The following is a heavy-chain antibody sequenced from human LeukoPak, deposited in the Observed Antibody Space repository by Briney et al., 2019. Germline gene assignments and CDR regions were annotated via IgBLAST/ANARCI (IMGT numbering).Heavy chain of an antibody. D-gene: IGHD6-13*01. Sequence: GGSLRLSCAASGLTFSSYAMHWVRQAPGKGLEWVAVISYDGSNKYYADSVKGRFTISRDNSKNTLYLQMNSLRAEDTAVYYCAKDYIAAAGTFYYFDYWGQGTLVTASS. V-gene: IGHV3-30-3*01. CDR3: AKDYIAAAGTFYYFDY. J-gene: IGHJ4*02. CDR1: GLTFSSYA. CDR2: ISYDGSNK.